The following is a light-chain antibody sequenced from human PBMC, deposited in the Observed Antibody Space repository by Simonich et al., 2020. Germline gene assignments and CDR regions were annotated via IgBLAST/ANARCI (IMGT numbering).Light chain of an antibody. V-gene: IGKV4-1*01. J-gene: IGKJ3*01. CDR3: QQYYSTPFT. CDR2: WAS. Sequence: DIVMTQSPDSLAVSLGERATINCKSRQSVLCSSNNKNYLAWYQQKPGQPPKLLIYWASTRESGVPDRFRGSGSGTDFTLTISSLQAEDGAVYYCQQYYSTPFTFGPGTKVDIK. CDR1: QSVLCSSNNKNY.